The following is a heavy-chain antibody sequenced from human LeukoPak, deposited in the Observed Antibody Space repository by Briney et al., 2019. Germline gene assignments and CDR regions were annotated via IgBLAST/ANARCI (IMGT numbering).Heavy chain of an antibody. CDR3: ARQDFWSGYYFDP. CDR1: GGSISSSSYY. J-gene: IGHJ5*02. D-gene: IGHD3-3*01. Sequence: SETLSLTCTVSGGSISSSSYYWSWIRQPPGKGLEWIGSIYYSGSTYYNPSLKSRVTISVDTSKNQFSLKLSSVTAADTAVYYCARQDFWSGYYFDPWGQGTLVTVSS. CDR2: IYYSGST. V-gene: IGHV4-39*01.